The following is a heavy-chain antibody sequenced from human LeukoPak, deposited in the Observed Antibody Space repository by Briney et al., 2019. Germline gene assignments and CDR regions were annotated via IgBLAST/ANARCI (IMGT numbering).Heavy chain of an antibody. CDR1: GFTFSNYA. CDR3: AKPATISPRDY. CDR2: ISGDGDHT. D-gene: IGHD2-21*01. Sequence: PGGSLRLSCETSGFTFSNYAMSWVRQAPGKGLEWVSGISGDGDHTYYADSVKGRFTISRDNSKNTLSLQMSGLRAEDTAIYYCAKPATISPRDYWGQGTLVSVSS. V-gene: IGHV3-23*01. J-gene: IGHJ4*02.